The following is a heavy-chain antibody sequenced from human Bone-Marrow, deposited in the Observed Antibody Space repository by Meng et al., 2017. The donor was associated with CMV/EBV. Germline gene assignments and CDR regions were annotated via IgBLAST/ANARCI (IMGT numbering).Heavy chain of an antibody. J-gene: IGHJ6*02. D-gene: IGHD3-22*01. Sequence: SETLSLTCTVSGGSISSGDYYWSWIRQPPGKGLEWIGYIYYSGSTNYNPSLKSRVTISVDTSKNQFSLKLSSVTAADTAVYYCARDVGAGYYTANGMDVCGQGTTVTVSS. CDR3: ARDVGAGYYTANGMDV. V-gene: IGHV4-61*08. CDR1: GGSISSGDYY. CDR2: IYYSGST.